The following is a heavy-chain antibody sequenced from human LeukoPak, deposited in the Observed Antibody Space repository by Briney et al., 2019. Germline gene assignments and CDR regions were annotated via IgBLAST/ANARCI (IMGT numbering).Heavy chain of an antibody. V-gene: IGHV1-69*05. CDR2: IIPIFGTA. CDR3: AREKRKTYYYDSSGFDALDI. D-gene: IGHD3-22*01. Sequence: SVKVSCKASGGTFSSYAISWVRQVPGQGLEWMGRIIPIFGTANYAQKFQGRVTITTDESTSTAYMELSSLRSEDTAVYYCAREKRKTYYYDSSGFDALDIWGQGTMVTVSS. J-gene: IGHJ3*02. CDR1: GGTFSSYA.